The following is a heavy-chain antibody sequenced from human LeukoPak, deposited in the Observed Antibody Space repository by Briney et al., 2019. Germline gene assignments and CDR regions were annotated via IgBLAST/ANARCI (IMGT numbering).Heavy chain of an antibody. CDR3: ARGHHGDS. D-gene: IGHD1-14*01. J-gene: IGHJ4*02. CDR2: VSESGDSI. V-gene: IGHV3-23*01. Sequence: PGGSLRLPCAASGFTFSHYAMTWVRQGPGQGLEWVSTVSESGDSIYYADSVKGRFIISRDNSKNTMYLQMNSLRAEDTATYYCARGHHGDSWGQGTLVTVSS. CDR1: GFTFSHYA.